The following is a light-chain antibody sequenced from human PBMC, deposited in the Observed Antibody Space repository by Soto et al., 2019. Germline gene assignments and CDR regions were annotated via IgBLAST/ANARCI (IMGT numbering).Light chain of an antibody. CDR2: DVS. CDR3: SSYTTSSTEI. V-gene: IGLV2-14*02. CDR1: SSDVGSYNL. J-gene: IGLJ1*01. Sequence: QSVLTQPASVSGSPGQSITISCTGTSSDVGSYNLVSWYQQHPGKAPKLMIYDVSNRPSGVSRRFSGSKSDNTASLAISGLQAEDEADYYCSSYTTSSTEIFGTGTKVTVL.